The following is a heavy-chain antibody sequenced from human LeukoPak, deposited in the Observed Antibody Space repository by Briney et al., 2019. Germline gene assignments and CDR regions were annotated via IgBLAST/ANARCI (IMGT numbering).Heavy chain of an antibody. CDR2: INSDESHT. Sequence: PGGSLGLSCAASGFTFSNYLMHWVRQAPGKGLVWVSRINSDESHTNNYADSVKGRFTISRDNAKNTLYLEMNSLRAEDTGVYFCGRGGNGIDIWGQGTTVIVSS. J-gene: IGHJ3*02. V-gene: IGHV3-74*01. CDR3: GRGGNGIDI. CDR1: GFTFSNYL. D-gene: IGHD2-8*01.